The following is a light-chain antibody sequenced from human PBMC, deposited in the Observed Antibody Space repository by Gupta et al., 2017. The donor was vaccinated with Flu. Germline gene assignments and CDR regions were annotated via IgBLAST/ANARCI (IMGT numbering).Light chain of an antibody. CDR3: QSYDSSLSGSEV. CDR1: RSNIGAGYD. CDR2: GNS. Sequence: QSVLTQPPSVSGAPGHRVTISCTGRRSNIGAGYDVTWYQQLPGTAPKLLIYGNSNRPSGVPDRFSGSKSGTSASLAITGLQAEDEADYYCQSYDSSLSGSEVFGGGTKLTVL. V-gene: IGLV1-40*01. J-gene: IGLJ3*02.